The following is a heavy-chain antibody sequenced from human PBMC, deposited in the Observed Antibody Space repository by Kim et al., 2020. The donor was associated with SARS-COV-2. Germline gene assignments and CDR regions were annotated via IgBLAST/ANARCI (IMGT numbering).Heavy chain of an antibody. CDR1: GGSISSSSYY. CDR3: ARHKTPGRPGAVAGTGGYY. Sequence: SETLSLTCTVSGGSISSSSYYWGWLRQPPGQGLEWIGSIYYSGSTYYNPSLKSRVTISVDTSKNQFSLKLSSVTAADTAVYYCARHKTPGRPGAVAGTGGYYWGQGTLVTVSS. J-gene: IGHJ4*02. V-gene: IGHV4-39*01. D-gene: IGHD6-19*01. CDR2: IYYSGST.